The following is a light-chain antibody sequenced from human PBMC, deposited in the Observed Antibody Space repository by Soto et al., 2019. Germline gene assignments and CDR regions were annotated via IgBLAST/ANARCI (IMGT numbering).Light chain of an antibody. J-gene: IGKJ1*01. CDR1: QRIISY. CDR2: GAS. CDR3: QQSYSTPRT. Sequence: DIQMTQSPSSLSASVGDRVTITCRASQRIISYLNWYQQKPGKAPEPLIYGASTLQSGVPSRFSGSGSGTEFTLTISSLQPEDFATYYCQQSYSTPRTLGQGTKVDIK. V-gene: IGKV1-39*01.